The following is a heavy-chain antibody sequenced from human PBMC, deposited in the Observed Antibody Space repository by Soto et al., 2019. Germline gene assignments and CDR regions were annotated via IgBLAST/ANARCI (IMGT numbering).Heavy chain of an antibody. Sequence: QLQLQESGPGLVKPSETLSLTCTVSGGSISSSSYYWGWIRQPPGKGLEWIGSIYYSGSTYYNPSIKSRVTISVDTSKNQFSLKLSSVTAADTAVYYCARHVGVVPTPWVDYWGQGTLVTVSS. CDR3: ARHVGVVPTPWVDY. V-gene: IGHV4-39*01. CDR2: IYYSGST. J-gene: IGHJ4*02. CDR1: GGSISSSSYY. D-gene: IGHD2-21*01.